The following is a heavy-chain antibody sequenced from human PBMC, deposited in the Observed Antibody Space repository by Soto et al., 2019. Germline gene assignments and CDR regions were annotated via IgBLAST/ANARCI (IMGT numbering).Heavy chain of an antibody. V-gene: IGHV4-30-2*01. J-gene: IGHJ4*02. CDR3: ARGEVVALGY. CDR1: GGSISSGGYS. Sequence: LQLQESGSGLVKPSQTLSLTCAVSGGSISSGGYSWSWIRQPPGKGLEWIGYIYHSGSTYYNPSLKSRVTILVDRSKNQFSLKLSSVTAADTAVYYCARGEVVALGYWGQGTLVTVSS. CDR2: IYHSGST. D-gene: IGHD2-15*01.